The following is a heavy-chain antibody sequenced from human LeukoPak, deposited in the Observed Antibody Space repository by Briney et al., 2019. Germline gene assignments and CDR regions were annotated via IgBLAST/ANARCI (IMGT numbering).Heavy chain of an antibody. Sequence: SETLSLTCAVYSVSFSAYYWSWIRQPPGKGLEWIGEINHSGSTNYNPSLKSRVTILVGTSKNQFSLKLSSVTAADTAVYYCAREGVGLAIGDYWGQGTLVTVSS. D-gene: IGHD3-16*01. CDR3: AREGVGLAIGDY. J-gene: IGHJ4*02. V-gene: IGHV4-34*01. CDR1: SVSFSAYY. CDR2: INHSGST.